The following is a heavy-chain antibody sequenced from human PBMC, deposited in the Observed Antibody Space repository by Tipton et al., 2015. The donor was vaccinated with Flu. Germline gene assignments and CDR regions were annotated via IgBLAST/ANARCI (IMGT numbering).Heavy chain of an antibody. CDR1: GYSIRSGYY. V-gene: IGHV4-38-2*01. Sequence: TLSLTCAVSGYSIRSGYYWGWIRQPPGKGLEWIGSIYHSGSTYYNPSLKSRVTISVDTSKNQFSLKLSSVTAADTAVYYCARAHDSSGYYFPLPFDYWGQGTLVTVSS. CDR3: ARAHDSSGYYFPLPFDY. J-gene: IGHJ4*02. CDR2: IYHSGST. D-gene: IGHD3-22*01.